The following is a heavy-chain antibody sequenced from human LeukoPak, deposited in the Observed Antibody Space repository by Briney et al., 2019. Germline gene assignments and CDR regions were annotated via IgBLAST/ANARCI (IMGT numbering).Heavy chain of an antibody. V-gene: IGHV4-4*07. CDR3: ARSPIAAAGLFDY. CDR2: ICTSGST. D-gene: IGHD6-13*01. Sequence: SETLSLTCTVSGGSISSYYWSWVRQPAGKGLEWIGCICTSGSTNYNPSLKSRVTMSVDTSKNQFSLQLSSVTAADTAVYYCARSPIAAAGLFDYWGPGTLVTVSS. CDR1: GGSISSYY. J-gene: IGHJ4*02.